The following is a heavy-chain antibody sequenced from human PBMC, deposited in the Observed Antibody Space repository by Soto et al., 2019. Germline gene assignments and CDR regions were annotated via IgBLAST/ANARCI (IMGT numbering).Heavy chain of an antibody. J-gene: IGHJ6*02. CDR2: INAGNGNT. CDR3: ETGLLSLGFNYYYYYGMDL. Sequence: ASVKVSCNASGYTFTSYAMHWVRQAPGQRLYWMGWINAGNGNTKYSQKFQGRVAITWDTSVSTAYMELSSLRSEETAVYYCETGLLSLGFNYYYYYGMDLWGQGTPVTVS. CDR1: GYTFTSYA. D-gene: IGHD3-10*01. V-gene: IGHV1-3*01.